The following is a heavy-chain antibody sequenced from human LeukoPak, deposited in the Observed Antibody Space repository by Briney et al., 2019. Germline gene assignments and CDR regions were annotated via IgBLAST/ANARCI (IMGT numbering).Heavy chain of an antibody. D-gene: IGHD6-13*01. CDR1: GFTFTNYA. Sequence: PGGSLRLSCAASGFTFTNYAMNWVRQAPGKGLEWVSSISVSGGTAFYADSVKGRFTISRDDSKNTVFLQMNSLSAEDTAVYFCAKVGTSYSTHWYGDYWGQGTRVTVSP. J-gene: IGHJ4*02. CDR3: AKVGTSYSTHWYGDY. CDR2: ISVSGGTA. V-gene: IGHV3-23*01.